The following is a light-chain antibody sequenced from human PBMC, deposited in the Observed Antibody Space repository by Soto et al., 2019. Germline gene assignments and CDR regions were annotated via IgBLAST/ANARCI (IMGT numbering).Light chain of an antibody. Sequence: EVVMTQYPATLSVSPGERATLSCRASQSVGSNLAWYQQKPGQAPRLLIYGASTRATSIPARFSGSGSGTEFTLTISSLQSEDFAVYYGQQYNHWLTWTFGQGTKVEI. V-gene: IGKV3-15*01. CDR1: QSVGSN. J-gene: IGKJ1*01. CDR2: GAS. CDR3: QQYNHWLTWT.